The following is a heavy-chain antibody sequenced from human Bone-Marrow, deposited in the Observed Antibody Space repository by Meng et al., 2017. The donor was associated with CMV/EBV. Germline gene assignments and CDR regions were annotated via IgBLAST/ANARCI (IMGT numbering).Heavy chain of an antibody. D-gene: IGHD1-26*01. CDR1: GFTFSSYA. CDR2: ISYDGSNK. Sequence: QVQLVESGGGVVQPGRSLRLSCAASGFTFSSYAMHWVRQAPGKGLEWVAVISYDGSNKYYADSVKGRFTISRDNSKNTLYLQMNSLRAEDTAVYYCARDVSKGSGSPHFDYWGQGTLVTVSS. V-gene: IGHV3-30-3*01. CDR3: ARDVSKGSGSPHFDY. J-gene: IGHJ4*02.